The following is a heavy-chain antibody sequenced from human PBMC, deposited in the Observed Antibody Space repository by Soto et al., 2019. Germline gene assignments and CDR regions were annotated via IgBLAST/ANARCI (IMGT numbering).Heavy chain of an antibody. CDR1: GGSISSGGYY. Sequence: QVQLQESGPGLVKPSQTLSLTCTVSGGSISSGGYYWSWIRQHPGKGLEWIGYIYYSGSTYYNPSLKSRVTXXVXTXXNQFALELSSVTAADTAVYYCARDGPLSGYDYFDYWGQGTLVTVSS. V-gene: IGHV4-31*03. D-gene: IGHD3-3*01. CDR2: IYYSGST. CDR3: ARDGPLSGYDYFDY. J-gene: IGHJ4*02.